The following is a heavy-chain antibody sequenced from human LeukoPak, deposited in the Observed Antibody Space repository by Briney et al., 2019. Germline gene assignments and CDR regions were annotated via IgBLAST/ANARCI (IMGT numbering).Heavy chain of an antibody. D-gene: IGHD5-18*01. J-gene: IGHJ4*02. V-gene: IGHV2-5*01. CDR3: AHNLRQGGYSYGDY. CDR2: IYWNDDK. CDR1: GFSLSTSGVG. Sequence: ESGTTLVKPTQTLTLTRTFSGFSLSTSGVGVGWIRQPPGKALEWLALIYWNDDKRYSPSLKSRLTITKDTSKNQVVLTMTNMDPVDTATYYCAHNLRQGGYSYGDYWGQGTLVTVSS.